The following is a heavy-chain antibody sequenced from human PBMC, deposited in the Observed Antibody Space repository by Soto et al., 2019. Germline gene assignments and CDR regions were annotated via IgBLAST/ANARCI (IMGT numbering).Heavy chain of an antibody. CDR3: AKKVNSGPGSQYFDY. CDR1: GFTFSSYS. D-gene: IGHD3-10*01. V-gene: IGHV3-23*01. J-gene: IGHJ4*02. CDR2: FRTGGDDGTT. Sequence: EVQLLESGGGLVQPGGSLRLSCAASGFTFSSYSMSWVRQAPGKGLEWVSGFRTGGDDGTTYSADSVKGRFTIARDNSKNTLFLQMNSLRAEDTAIYYCAKKVNSGPGSQYFDYCGQGTLVTVSS.